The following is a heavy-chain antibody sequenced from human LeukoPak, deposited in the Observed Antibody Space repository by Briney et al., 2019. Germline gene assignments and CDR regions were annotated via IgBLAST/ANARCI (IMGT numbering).Heavy chain of an antibody. CDR2: ISYDGSNK. CDR3: ASTLGDTDGWFDP. J-gene: IGHJ5*02. D-gene: IGHD3-9*01. V-gene: IGHV3-30-3*01. Sequence: GGSLRLSCAASGFTFSSYAMHWVRQAPCKGLEWVAVISYDGSNKYYADSVKGRFTISRDNSKNTLYLQMNSLRAEDTAVYYCASTLGDTDGWFDPWGQGTLVTVSS. CDR1: GFTFSSYA.